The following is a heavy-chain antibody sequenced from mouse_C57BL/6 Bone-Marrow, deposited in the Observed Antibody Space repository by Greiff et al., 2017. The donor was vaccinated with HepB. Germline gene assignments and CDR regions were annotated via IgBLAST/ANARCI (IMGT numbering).Heavy chain of an antibody. J-gene: IGHJ2*01. CDR2: IRNKANGYTT. D-gene: IGHD2-1*01. CDR1: GFTFTDYY. Sequence: EVQLVESGGGLVQPGGSLSLSCAASGFTFTDYYMSWVRQPPGKALEWLGFIRNKANGYTTEYSSSVKGRFTISRDNSQSILYLQMNALRAEDSATYYCATYGNYGVDYWGQGTTLTVSS. V-gene: IGHV7-3*01. CDR3: ATYGNYGVDY.